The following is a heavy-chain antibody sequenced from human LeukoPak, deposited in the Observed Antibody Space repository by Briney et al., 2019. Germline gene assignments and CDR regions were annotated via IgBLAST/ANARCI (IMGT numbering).Heavy chain of an antibody. V-gene: IGHV3-48*02. CDR3: ARDEERYFDWLLSKGHYYYGMDV. D-gene: IGHD3-9*01. CDR2: ISSSSSTI. J-gene: IGHJ6*02. CDR1: GFTFSSYS. Sequence: PGGSLRLSCAASGFTFSSYSMNWVRQAPGKGLEWVSYISSSSSTIYYADSVKGRFTISRDNAKNSLYLQMNSLRDEDTAVYYCARDEERYFDWLLSKGHYYYGMDVWGQGTTVTVSS.